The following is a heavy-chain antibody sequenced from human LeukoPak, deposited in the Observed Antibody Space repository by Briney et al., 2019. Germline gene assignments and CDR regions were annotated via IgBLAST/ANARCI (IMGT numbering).Heavy chain of an antibody. CDR3: ARDANSRGYSSSWYINY. Sequence: ASVKVSCKASGYSFTSYGISWVRQAPGQGLEWMGWISGYNGNTNYAQKLQGRVTMTTDTSTSTAYMELRSLRSDDTAVYYCARDANSRGYSSSWYINYWGQGTLVTVSS. J-gene: IGHJ4*02. CDR1: GYSFTSYG. CDR2: ISGYNGNT. V-gene: IGHV1-18*01. D-gene: IGHD6-13*01.